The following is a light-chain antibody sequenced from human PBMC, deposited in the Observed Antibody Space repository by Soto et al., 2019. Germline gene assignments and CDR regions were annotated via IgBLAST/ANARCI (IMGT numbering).Light chain of an antibody. Sequence: EIVLTQSPGTLSVSPGERATLSCRASQSLNSNSLAWYQQKPGQAPRLLIYDASTRATGMPARFSGSGSGTDFALTISSLQSEDSAIYYCQQYNNWLWTFGQGTKVDIK. CDR2: DAS. CDR1: QSLNSNS. CDR3: QQYNNWLWT. J-gene: IGKJ1*01. V-gene: IGKV3-15*01.